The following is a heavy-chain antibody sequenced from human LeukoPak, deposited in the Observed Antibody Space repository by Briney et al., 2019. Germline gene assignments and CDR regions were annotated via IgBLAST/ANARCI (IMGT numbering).Heavy chain of an antibody. CDR3: AKDSTPRYSSSWFDY. Sequence: GGSLRLSCAASGFTFSDYYMSWIRQAPGKGLEWVSGITWNSGSIGYADSVKGRFTISRDNAKNSLYLQMNSLRPEDMAIYYCAKDSTPRYSSSWFDYWGQGTLVTVSS. CDR1: GFTFSDYY. J-gene: IGHJ5*01. D-gene: IGHD6-13*01. V-gene: IGHV3-9*03. CDR2: ITWNSGSI.